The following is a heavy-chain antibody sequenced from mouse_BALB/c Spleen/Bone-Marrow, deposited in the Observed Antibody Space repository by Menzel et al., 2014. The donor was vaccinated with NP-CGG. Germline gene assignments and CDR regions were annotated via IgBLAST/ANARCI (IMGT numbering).Heavy chain of an antibody. J-gene: IGHJ4*01. CDR2: ISTYNGNT. Sequence: VQLQESGPELVRPGVSVKISCKGSGYTFTDYAMHWVKQSHAKSLEWIGVISTYNGNTNYNQKFKGKATMTVDKSSSTAYMELARLTSEDPAIYYCAREVRAPWYAMDYWGQGTSVTVSS. V-gene: IGHV1-67*01. CDR3: AREVRAPWYAMDY. D-gene: IGHD2-14*01. CDR1: GYTFTDYA.